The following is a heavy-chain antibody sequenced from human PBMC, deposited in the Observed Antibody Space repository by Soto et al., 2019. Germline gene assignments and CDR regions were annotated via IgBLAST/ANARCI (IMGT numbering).Heavy chain of an antibody. CDR1: GYTFTSYD. Sequence: QVQLVQSGAEVKKPGASVKVSCKASGYTFTSYDINSVRQATGQGLEWMGWMNPNSGNTGYAQKFQGSVTMTRNTSISTVYMEVSSLRSEDAAVYYCARTLYGEHVDYWGQGTLVTVSS. CDR3: ARTLYGEHVDY. J-gene: IGHJ4*02. D-gene: IGHD4-17*01. CDR2: MNPNSGNT. V-gene: IGHV1-8*01.